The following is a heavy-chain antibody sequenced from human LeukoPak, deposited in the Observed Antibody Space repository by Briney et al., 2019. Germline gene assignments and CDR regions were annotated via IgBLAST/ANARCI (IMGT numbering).Heavy chain of an antibody. Sequence: PSETLSLTCAVYGGSFSGYYWSWIRQPPGKGREWLGEINHSGSTNYNPSLKSRVTISVDTSKIQFSLKLSSVTAADTAVYYCARGPNSGADYWGQGTLVTVSS. CDR2: INHSGST. CDR1: GGSFSGYY. V-gene: IGHV4-34*01. CDR3: ARGPNSGADY. D-gene: IGHD1-26*01. J-gene: IGHJ4*02.